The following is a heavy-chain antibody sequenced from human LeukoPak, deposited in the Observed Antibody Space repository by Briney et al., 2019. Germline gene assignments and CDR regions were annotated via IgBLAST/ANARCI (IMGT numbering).Heavy chain of an antibody. CDR2: IKEDGSES. V-gene: IGHV3-7*03. D-gene: IGHD3-22*01. J-gene: IGHJ3*02. Sequence: GGSLRLSCAASGFNFGEFWMAWVRQTPGMGLEWVADIKEDGSESFYVDSVKGRFTISRDNSKNTLYLQMNSLRAEDTAVYYCAKGSSGYWWDAFDIWGQGTMVTVSS. CDR1: GFNFGEFW. CDR3: AKGSSGYWWDAFDI.